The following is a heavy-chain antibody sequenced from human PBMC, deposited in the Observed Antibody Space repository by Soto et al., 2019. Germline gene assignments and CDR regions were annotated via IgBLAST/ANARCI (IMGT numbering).Heavy chain of an antibody. V-gene: IGHV3-23*01. CDR3: AKDKPEPDGGVTTPVDY. Sequence: LRLSCAASGFTFSSYAMSWVRQAPGKGLEWVSAISGSGGSTYYADSVKGRFTISRDNSKNTLYLQMNSLRAEDTAVYYCAKDKPEPDGGVTTPVDYWGQGTLVTVSS. D-gene: IGHD4-17*01. J-gene: IGHJ4*02. CDR1: GFTFSSYA. CDR2: ISGSGGST.